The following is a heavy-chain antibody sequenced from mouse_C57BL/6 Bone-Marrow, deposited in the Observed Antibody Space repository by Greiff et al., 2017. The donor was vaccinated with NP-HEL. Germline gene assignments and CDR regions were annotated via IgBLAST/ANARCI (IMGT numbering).Heavy chain of an antibody. CDR1: GFTFSDYG. CDR2: ISSGSSTI. J-gene: IGHJ3*01. D-gene: IGHD3-3*01. V-gene: IGHV5-17*01. Sequence: DVKLVESGGGLVKPGGSLKLSCAASGFTFSDYGMHWVRQAPEKGLEWVAYISSGSSTIYYADTVKGRFTISRDNAKNTLFLQSTSLRSEDTAMYYCARGGLGWFAYWGQGTLVTVSA. CDR3: ARGGLGWFAY.